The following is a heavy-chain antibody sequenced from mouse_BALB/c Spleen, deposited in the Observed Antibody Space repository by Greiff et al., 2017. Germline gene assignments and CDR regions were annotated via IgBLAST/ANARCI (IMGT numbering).Heavy chain of an antibody. D-gene: IGHD2-1*01. J-gene: IGHJ4*01. Sequence: LQESGPELVKPGASVKMSCKASGYTFTSYVMHWVKQKPGQGLEWIGYINPYNDGTKYNEKFKGKATLTSDKSSSTAYMELSSLTSEDSAVYYCASYYVAMDYWGQGTSVTVSS. CDR3: ASYYVAMDY. V-gene: IGHV1-14*01. CDR2: INPYNDGT. CDR1: GYTFTSYV.